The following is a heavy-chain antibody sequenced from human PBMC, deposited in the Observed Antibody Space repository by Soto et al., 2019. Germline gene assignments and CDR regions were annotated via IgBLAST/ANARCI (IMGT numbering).Heavy chain of an antibody. J-gene: IGHJ6*02. CDR1: GGSISSSSYY. D-gene: IGHD3-10*01. Sequence: SETLSLTCTVSGGSISSSSYYWGWIRQPPGKGLEWIGSIYYSGSTYYNPPLKSRVTISVDTSKNQFSLKLSSVTAADTAVYYCARHFLANYYGSGSYPETTYYYYYGMDVWGQGTTVTVSS. CDR2: IYYSGST. CDR3: ARHFLANYYGSGSYPETTYYYYYGMDV. V-gene: IGHV4-39*01.